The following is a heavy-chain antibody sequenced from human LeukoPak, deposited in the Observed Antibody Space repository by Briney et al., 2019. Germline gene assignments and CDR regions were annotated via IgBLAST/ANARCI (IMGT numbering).Heavy chain of an antibody. J-gene: IGHJ4*02. D-gene: IGHD2-15*01. Sequence: SETLSLTCTVSGASISDYYWTWIRQPAGKGLEWIGRIYGSGSTNFNPSLKSRVFMSVDKSKKQISLSLTSLTDADTAVYYCARQRSGGGFDYWGQGTLVTVSS. CDR3: ARQRSGGGFDY. CDR2: IYGSGST. V-gene: IGHV4-4*07. CDR1: GASISDYY.